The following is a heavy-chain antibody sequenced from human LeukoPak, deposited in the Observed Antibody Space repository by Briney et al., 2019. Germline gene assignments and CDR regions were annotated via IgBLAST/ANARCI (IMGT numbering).Heavy chain of an antibody. V-gene: IGHV4-28*01. J-gene: IGHJ4*02. Sequence: SETLSLTCAVSGYSISSNNWWGWIRQPPGKGLEWIGYIYYSGSTYYNPSLKSRVTISVDTSKNQFSLKLSSVTAADTAVYYCASLYSYLPGYLEWYFDYWGQGTLVTVSS. CDR2: IYYSGST. CDR3: ASLYSYLPGYLEWYFDY. D-gene: IGHD3-3*01. CDR1: GYSISSNNW.